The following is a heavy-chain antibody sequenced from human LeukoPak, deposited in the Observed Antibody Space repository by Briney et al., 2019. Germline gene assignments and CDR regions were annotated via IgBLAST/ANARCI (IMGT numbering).Heavy chain of an antibody. Sequence: RPSETLSLTCTVSGGSISSYYWSWIRQPAGKGLEWIGRIYTSGSTNYNPSLKSRVTMSVDTSKNQFSLKLSSVTAADTAVYYCHLYYDSSGYYHQNLDYWGQGTLVTVSS. J-gene: IGHJ4*02. V-gene: IGHV4-4*07. D-gene: IGHD3-22*01. CDR2: IYTSGST. CDR1: GGSISSYY. CDR3: HLYYDSSGYYHQNLDY.